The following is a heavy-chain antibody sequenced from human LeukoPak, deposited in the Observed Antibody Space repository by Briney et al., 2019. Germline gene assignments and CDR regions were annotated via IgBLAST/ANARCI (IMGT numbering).Heavy chain of an antibody. CDR1: GGSFSGYY. Sequence: PSETLSLTCAVYGGSFSGYYWCCIRQPPGKGRECIGEINQSGMTNYNPPLKSRVTISLDTSKKQFSVKVSSVTAADTAVYYCARGGRPNYVWGSYRYSYYFDYWGQGTLVTVSS. V-gene: IGHV4-34*01. D-gene: IGHD3-16*02. CDR2: INQSGMT. CDR3: ARGGRPNYVWGSYRYSYYFDY. J-gene: IGHJ4*02.